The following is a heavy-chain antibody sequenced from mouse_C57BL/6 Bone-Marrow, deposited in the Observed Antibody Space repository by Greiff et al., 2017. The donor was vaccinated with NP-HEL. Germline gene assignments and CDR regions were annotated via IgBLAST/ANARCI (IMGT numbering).Heavy chain of an antibody. D-gene: IGHD2-4*01. J-gene: IGHJ3*01. Sequence: VHLQQSGPELVKPGASVKISCKASGYTFTDYYMNWVKQSHGKSLEWIGDINPNNGGTSYNQKFKGKATLTVDKSSSTAYMELRSLTSEDSAVYYCADYVFAYWGQGTLVTVSA. CDR3: ADYVFAY. V-gene: IGHV1-26*01. CDR1: GYTFTDYY. CDR2: INPNNGGT.